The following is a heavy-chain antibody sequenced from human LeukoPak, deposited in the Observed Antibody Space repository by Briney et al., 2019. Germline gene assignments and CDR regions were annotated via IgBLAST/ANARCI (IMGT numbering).Heavy chain of an antibody. V-gene: IGHV1-2*02. Sequence: GASVKVSCKASGYTFTGYYMHWVRQAPGQGLEWMGWINPNSGGTNYAQKFQGRVTMTRDTSISTAYMELSRLRSDDTAVYYCARGGVSALYGDHPQWFDLWGQGTLVTVSS. D-gene: IGHD4-17*01. CDR2: INPNSGGT. J-gene: IGHJ5*02. CDR3: ARGGVSALYGDHPQWFDL. CDR1: GYTFTGYY.